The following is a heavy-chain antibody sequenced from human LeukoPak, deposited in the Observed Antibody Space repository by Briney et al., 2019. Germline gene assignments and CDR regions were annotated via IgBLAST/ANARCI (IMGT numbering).Heavy chain of an antibody. CDR1: GGSISPYY. CDR3: ARLWATAPTLDY. J-gene: IGHJ4*02. Sequence: PSETLSLTCTVSGGSISPYYWTWIRQPPGKGLEWIGYIFYSGNTNYNPSLKSRVTMSVDTSNNQFSLRLTSVTAADTAVYYCARLWATAPTLDYWGQGTLVTVSS. V-gene: IGHV4-59*12. D-gene: IGHD5-24*01. CDR2: IFYSGNT.